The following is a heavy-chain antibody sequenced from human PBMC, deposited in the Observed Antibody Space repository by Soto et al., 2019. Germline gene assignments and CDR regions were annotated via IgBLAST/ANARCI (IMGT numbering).Heavy chain of an antibody. CDR2: ISAYNGST. Sequence: GASVRVSCKASGYTFTSYGISWVRQTPGQGLEWMGWISAYNGSTSYAQKFQGRVTMTRDTSTSTVYMELSSLRSEDTAVYYCARGLYYYDSSGYWNYWGQGTLVTVSS. D-gene: IGHD3-22*01. J-gene: IGHJ4*02. V-gene: IGHV1-18*01. CDR1: GYTFTSYG. CDR3: ARGLYYYDSSGYWNY.